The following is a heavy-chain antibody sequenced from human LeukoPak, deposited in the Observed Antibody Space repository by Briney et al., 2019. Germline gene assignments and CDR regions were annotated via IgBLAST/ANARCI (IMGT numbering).Heavy chain of an antibody. CDR1: GGTFSSYA. J-gene: IGHJ4*02. CDR2: IIPIFGTA. V-gene: IGHV1-69*01. D-gene: IGHD3-22*01. Sequence: GSSVKVSCKASGGTFSSYAISWVRQAPGQGLEWMGGIIPIFGTANYAQKFQGRVTITADESTSTAYMELSSLRSEDTAVYYCATDRAYYDSSGYLDYWGQGTLVTVSS. CDR3: ATDRAYYDSSGYLDY.